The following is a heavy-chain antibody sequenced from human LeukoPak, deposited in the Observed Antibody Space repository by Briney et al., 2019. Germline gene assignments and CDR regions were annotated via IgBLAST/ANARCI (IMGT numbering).Heavy chain of an antibody. D-gene: IGHD6-19*01. CDR3: AKDREYSSVFDY. Sequence: GGSLRLSCAASGFTFSSYGMSWVRQAPGKGLEWVSAISGSGGSTYYADSVKGRFTISRDNSKNTLYLQMNSLRAEDTAVYYCAKDREYSSVFDYWGQGTLVTVSS. J-gene: IGHJ4*02. V-gene: IGHV3-23*01. CDR1: GFTFSSYG. CDR2: ISGSGGST.